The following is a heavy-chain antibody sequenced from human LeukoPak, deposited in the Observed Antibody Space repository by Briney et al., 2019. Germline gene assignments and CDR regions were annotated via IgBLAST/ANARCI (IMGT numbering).Heavy chain of an antibody. J-gene: IGHJ6*02. D-gene: IGHD4-23*01. CDR3: ARAQHAGGYYGMDV. CDR1: GGTFSSYA. Sequence: SVKVSCKASGGTFSSYAISWVRQAPGQGLEWMGRIIPILGIANYAQKFQGRVTITADKSTSTAYMELGSLRSEDTAVYYCARAQHAGGYYGMDVWGQGTTVTVSS. CDR2: IIPILGIA. V-gene: IGHV1-69*04.